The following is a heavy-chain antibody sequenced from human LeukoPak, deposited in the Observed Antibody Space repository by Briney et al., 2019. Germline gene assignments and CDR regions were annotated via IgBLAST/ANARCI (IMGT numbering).Heavy chain of an antibody. D-gene: IGHD6-19*01. Sequence: GGSLRLSCAASGFTVSSNYMSWVRQAPGKGLEWVSVIYSGGSTYYADSVKGRFTISRDNSKNTLYLQMNSLRAEDTAVYYCARVSVPIAVAGTFDYWGQGTLVTVSS. V-gene: IGHV3-53*01. CDR3: ARVSVPIAVAGTFDY. CDR2: IYSGGST. J-gene: IGHJ4*02. CDR1: GFTVSSNY.